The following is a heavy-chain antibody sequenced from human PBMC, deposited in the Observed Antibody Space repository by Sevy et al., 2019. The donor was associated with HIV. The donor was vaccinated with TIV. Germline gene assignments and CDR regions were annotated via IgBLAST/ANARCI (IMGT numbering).Heavy chain of an antibody. J-gene: IGHJ3*02. CDR2: IYHSGST. D-gene: IGHD4-4*01. CDR3: ARSPRGPTVTDGAFDI. Sequence: SETLSLTCAVSGGSISSGGYSWSWIRQPPGKGLEWIGYIYHSGSTYYNPSLKSRATISVDRSKNQFSLKLSSVTAAETAVYYCARSPRGPTVTDGAFDIWGQGIMVTVSS. CDR1: GGSISSGGYS. V-gene: IGHV4-30-2*01.